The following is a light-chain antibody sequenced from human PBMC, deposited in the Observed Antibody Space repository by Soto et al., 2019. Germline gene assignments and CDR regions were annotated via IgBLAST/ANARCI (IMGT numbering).Light chain of an antibody. CDR1: QSVSSSY. J-gene: IGKJ5*01. V-gene: IGKV3-20*01. CDR2: GAS. CDR3: QRPIT. Sequence: IVLTQSPGTLSLSPGERATISCRASQSVSSSYVAWYQQKPGPAPRLLMYGASSRATGIPEMVSGSGSGTDFPLTLSRLEPEDFAVYYWQRPITFVQGTRLEN.